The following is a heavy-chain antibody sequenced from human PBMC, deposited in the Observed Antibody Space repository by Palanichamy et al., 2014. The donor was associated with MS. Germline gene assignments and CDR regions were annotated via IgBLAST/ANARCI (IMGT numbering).Heavy chain of an antibody. V-gene: IGHV3-23*01. D-gene: IGHD5-12*01. CDR1: GFTFSTYA. CDR3: ARLRAYSGYDSDH. J-gene: IGHJ4*02. CDR2: ISGSGEST. Sequence: EVQLLESGGGLVQPGGSLRLSCAPSGFTFSTYAMSWVRQAPGKGLEWVSTISGSGESTYYADSVKGRFTISRDSSQNTLYLQMDSLRAEDTAVYYCARLRAYSGYDSDHWGQGTLVTVSS.